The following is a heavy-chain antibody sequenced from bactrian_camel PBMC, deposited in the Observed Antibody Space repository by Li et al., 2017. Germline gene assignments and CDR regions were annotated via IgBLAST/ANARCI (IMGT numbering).Heavy chain of an antibody. Sequence: VQLVESGGGSVQPGGSLRLSCAASAFTYINYCMGWFRQAPGKEREGVATIGTGRDTTYYVDSVKGRFTISRDNAKNTLYLQLNNLKSEDTALYYCVSGPLGWVSYQYWGQGTQVTVS. V-gene: IGHV3S1*01. D-gene: IGHD5*01. J-gene: IGHJ4*01. CDR1: AFTYINYC. CDR2: IGTGRDTT. CDR3: VSGPLGWVSYQY.